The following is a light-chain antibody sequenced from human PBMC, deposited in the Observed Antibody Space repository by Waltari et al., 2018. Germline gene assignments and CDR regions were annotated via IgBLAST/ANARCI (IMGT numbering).Light chain of an antibody. CDR1: KLGDHY. CDR3: QAWDSGTVV. CDR2: QDT. J-gene: IGLJ2*01. V-gene: IGLV3-1*01. Sequence: SYELTQPPSVSVSPGRTASITCSVDKLGDHYFSLYQQKTGQSPLLVIHQDTQRPSGIPERFSGSNSGNTATLTISGTQAMDEADYYCQAWDSGTVVFGGGTKLTVL.